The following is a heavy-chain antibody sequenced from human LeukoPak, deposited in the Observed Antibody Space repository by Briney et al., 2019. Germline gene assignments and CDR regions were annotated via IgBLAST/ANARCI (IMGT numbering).Heavy chain of an antibody. CDR3: ARDRDGYINDAFDI. J-gene: IGHJ3*02. Sequence: GGSLRLSCAASGFTFSSYGMHWVRQAPGKGLEWVAFIRYDGSNKYYADSVKGRFTISRDNAKNSLYLQMNSLRAEDTAVYYCARDRDGYINDAFDIWGQGTMVTVSS. D-gene: IGHD5-24*01. V-gene: IGHV3-30*02. CDR1: GFTFSSYG. CDR2: IRYDGSNK.